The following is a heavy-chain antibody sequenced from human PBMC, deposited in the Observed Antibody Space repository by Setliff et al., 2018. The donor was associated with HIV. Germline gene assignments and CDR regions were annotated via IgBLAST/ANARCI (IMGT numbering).Heavy chain of an antibody. J-gene: IGHJ6*02. CDR1: GGSFSGYY. CDR2: IYHSGST. D-gene: IGHD3-3*01. Sequence: SETLSLTCAVYGGSFSGYYWSWIRQPPGKGLEWIGEIYHSGSTYYNPSLKSRVTISVDTSKNQFSLKLSSVTAADTAVYYCARHSGGSFYNFWSGDYYYYGMDVWGQGTTVTVSS. CDR3: ARHSGGSFYNFWSGDYYYYGMDV. V-gene: IGHV4-34*01.